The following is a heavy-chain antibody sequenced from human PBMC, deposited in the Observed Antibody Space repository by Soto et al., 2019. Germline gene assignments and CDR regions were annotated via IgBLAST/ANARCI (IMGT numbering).Heavy chain of an antibody. J-gene: IGHJ4*02. D-gene: IGHD3-10*01. CDR2: INAGNGNT. CDR1: GYTFTSYA. V-gene: IGHV1-3*01. Sequence: GASVKVSCKASGYTFTSYAMHWVRQAPGQRLEWMGWINAGNGNTKYSQKFRGRVTITRDTSASTAYMELSSLRSEDTAVYYCARDRYYYAESDYWGQGTLVTVSS. CDR3: ARDRYYYAESDY.